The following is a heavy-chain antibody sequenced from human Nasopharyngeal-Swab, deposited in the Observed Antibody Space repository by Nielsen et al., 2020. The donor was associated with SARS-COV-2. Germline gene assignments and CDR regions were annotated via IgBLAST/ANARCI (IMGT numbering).Heavy chain of an antibody. CDR2: ISYDGSNK. D-gene: IGHD3-3*01. J-gene: IGHJ3*02. V-gene: IGHV3-30-3*01. CDR3: ARDRVHRITIFGVAISVGDAFDI. Sequence: GESLKISCAASGFTFSSYAMHWARQAPGKGLEWVAVISYDGSNKYYADSVKGRFTISRDNSKNTLYLQMNSLRAEDTAVYYCARDRVHRITIFGVAISVGDAFDIWGQGTMVTVSS. CDR1: GFTFSSYA.